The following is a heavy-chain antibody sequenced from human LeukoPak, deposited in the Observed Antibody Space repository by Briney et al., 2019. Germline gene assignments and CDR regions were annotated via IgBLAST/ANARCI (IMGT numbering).Heavy chain of an antibody. CDR1: GYTFTDYA. D-gene: IGHD2-15*01. CDR3: AMGAARFGVLYYYGIDV. CDR2: INTNTGNP. Sequence: ASVKVSCKASGYTFTDYAMNWVRQAPGQGLEWMGWINTNTGNPTYAQGFTGRFVFSLDTSVSTAYLQISSLKAEDTAVYYCAMGAARFGVLYYYGIDVWGQGTTVTVSS. J-gene: IGHJ6*02. V-gene: IGHV7-4-1*02.